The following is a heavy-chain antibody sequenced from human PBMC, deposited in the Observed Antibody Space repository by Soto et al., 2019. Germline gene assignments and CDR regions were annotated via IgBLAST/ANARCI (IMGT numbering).Heavy chain of an antibody. V-gene: IGHV3-21*06. CDR2: ISSTTNYI. D-gene: IGHD1-1*01. CDR1: GFTFTRYS. CDR3: PRGSDDLTSNVDY. Sequence: PGGSLRLSCAASGFTFTRYSMNWVRQAPGKGLEWVSSISSTTNYIYYGDSMKGRFTISSDNAKNSLYLEMNSLRAEDTAVYYCPRGSDDLTSNVDYWGQGTLVTVSS. J-gene: IGHJ4*02.